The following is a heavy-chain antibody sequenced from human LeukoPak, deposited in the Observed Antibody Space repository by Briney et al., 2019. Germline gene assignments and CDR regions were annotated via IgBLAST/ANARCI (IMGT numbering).Heavy chain of an antibody. Sequence: GGSLRLSCAASGFTFSSYIMNWVRQAPGKGLEWVSSISSGSNYIYYADSVKGRFTISRDDAKNSLYLQMNSLRAEDTAVYYCANWDSGSYSFDYWAREPWSPSPQ. CDR2: ISSGSNYI. J-gene: IGHJ4*02. CDR1: GFTFSSYI. CDR3: ANWDSGSYSFDY. V-gene: IGHV3-21*01. D-gene: IGHD1-26*01.